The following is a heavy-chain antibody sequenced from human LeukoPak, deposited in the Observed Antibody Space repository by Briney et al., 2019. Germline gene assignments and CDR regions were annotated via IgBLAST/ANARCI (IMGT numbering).Heavy chain of an antibody. Sequence: PSETLSLTCAVSGGSISSSNWWSWVRQPPGKGLEWIGEIYHSGSTNYNPSLKSRVTISVDRSKNQFSLKLSSVTAADTAVYYCARAPSYYYGSGSSYYYGVDAWGQGTTVTVSS. J-gene: IGHJ6*02. D-gene: IGHD3-10*01. V-gene: IGHV4-4*02. CDR1: GGSISSSNW. CDR2: IYHSGST. CDR3: ARAPSYYYGSGSSYYYGVDA.